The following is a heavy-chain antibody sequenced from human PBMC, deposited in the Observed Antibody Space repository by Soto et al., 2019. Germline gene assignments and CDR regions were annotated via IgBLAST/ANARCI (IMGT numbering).Heavy chain of an antibody. D-gene: IGHD3-3*01. Sequence: QVQLVESGGGVVQPGGSLRLSCAASGFTFSSYGMHWVRQAPGKGLEWVAVITYDGSNKYYADSVKGRFTISRDNSKNSLHQQMNRLRAEDTAVYYCAQDRQEWLPSPYRVYYYVMDVLGQGTTLTLSS. CDR3: AQDRQEWLPSPYRVYYYVMDV. V-gene: IGHV3-30*18. CDR2: ITYDGSNK. CDR1: GFTFSSYG. J-gene: IGHJ6*01.